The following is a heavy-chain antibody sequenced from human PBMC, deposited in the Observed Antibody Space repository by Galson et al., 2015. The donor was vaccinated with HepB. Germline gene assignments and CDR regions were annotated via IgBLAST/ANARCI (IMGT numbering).Heavy chain of an antibody. CDR3: ARGAFPYDSSGYYPYYYYYYMDV. CDR2: IIPIFGTA. J-gene: IGHJ6*03. V-gene: IGHV1-69*13. Sequence: SVKVSCKASGGTFSSYAISWVRQAPGQGLEWMGGIIPIFGTANYAQKFQGRVTITADESTSTAYMELSSLRSEDTAVYYCARGAFPYDSSGYYPYYYYYYMDVWGKGTTVTVSS. D-gene: IGHD3-22*01. CDR1: GGTFSSYA.